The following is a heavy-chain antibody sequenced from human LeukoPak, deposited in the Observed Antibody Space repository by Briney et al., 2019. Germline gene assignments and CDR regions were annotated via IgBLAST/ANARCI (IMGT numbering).Heavy chain of an antibody. D-gene: IGHD6-13*01. V-gene: IGHV4-39*01. Sequence: SETLSLTCTVSAGAITRTSYFWGWIRQSPGKGLEWIGSIYYSGSNYYNPSLKSRVTISVDTSKNQFSLHLNSVTAADTAVYYCASLGPYSSTWYGDYWGHGTQVTVSS. CDR1: AGAITRTSYF. CDR3: ASLGPYSSTWYGDY. J-gene: IGHJ4*01. CDR2: IYYSGSN.